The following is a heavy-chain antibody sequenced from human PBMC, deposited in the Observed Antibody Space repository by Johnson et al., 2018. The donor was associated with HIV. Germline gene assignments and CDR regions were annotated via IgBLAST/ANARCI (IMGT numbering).Heavy chain of an antibody. CDR3: AKEAYYVEAFDI. CDR1: GFTFSSYG. D-gene: IGHD3-16*01. CDR2: ISYDGSNK. J-gene: IGHJ3*02. V-gene: IGHV3-30*18. Sequence: QVQLVESGGGVVQPGGSLRLSCAASGFTFSSYGMHWVRRAPGKGLEWVAVISYDGSNKYYADSVKGRFTISRDNSKNTLYLQMNILRAEDTAVYFCAKEAYYVEAFDIWGQGTMVTVSS.